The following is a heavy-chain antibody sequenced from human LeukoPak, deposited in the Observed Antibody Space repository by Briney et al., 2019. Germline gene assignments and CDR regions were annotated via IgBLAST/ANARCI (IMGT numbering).Heavy chain of an antibody. D-gene: IGHD3-9*01. CDR2: INPNSGGT. J-gene: IGHJ6*03. CDR3: ARDVRGTATGNAYYMDV. V-gene: IGHV1-2*02. Sequence: GASVKVSCKASGYTFTDYFMHWVRQAPGQGLEWMGWINPNSGGTNLAQKFQGRVTTTRDTSISTAFLELSSLRSDDTAVYYCARDVRGTATGNAYYMDVWGRGTRVTVAS. CDR1: GYTFTDYF.